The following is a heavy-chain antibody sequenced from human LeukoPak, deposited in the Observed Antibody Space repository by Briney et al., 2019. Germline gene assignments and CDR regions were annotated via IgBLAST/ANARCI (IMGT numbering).Heavy chain of an antibody. D-gene: IGHD3-22*01. Sequence: GASVKVSCKASGGTFSSYAISWVRQAPGQGLGWMGGNIPIFGTANYAQKFQGRVTITADESTSTAYMELSSLRSEDTAVYYCASYSGDSSGRATDYWGQGTLVTVSS. CDR3: ASYSGDSSGRATDY. CDR2: NIPIFGTA. V-gene: IGHV1-69*13. J-gene: IGHJ4*02. CDR1: GGTFSSYA.